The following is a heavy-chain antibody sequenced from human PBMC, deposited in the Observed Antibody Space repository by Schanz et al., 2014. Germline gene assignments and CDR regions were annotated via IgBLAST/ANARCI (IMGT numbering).Heavy chain of an antibody. CDR3: AKGRTVWSGSDRKYYFDY. CDR2: ISGSGAGT. V-gene: IGHV3-23*04. J-gene: IGHJ4*02. Sequence: VQLVESGGCLVQPGGSLRLSCAASGFIFSNFAMEWVRQAPGKGLEWVSAISGSGAGTYYADSVKGRFTFSRDNSKNTLYLQMNSLRAEDTAIYYCAKGRTVWSGSDRKYYFDYWGQGTLVTVSS. D-gene: IGHD1-26*01. CDR1: GFIFSNFA.